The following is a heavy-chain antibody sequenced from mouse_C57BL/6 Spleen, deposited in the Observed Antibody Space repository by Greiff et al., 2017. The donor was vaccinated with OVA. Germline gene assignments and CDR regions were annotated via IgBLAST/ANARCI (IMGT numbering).Heavy chain of an antibody. V-gene: IGHV1-54*01. CDR3: ARSDLALDY. CDR2: INPGSGGT. Sequence: QVQLQQSGAELVRPGTSVKVSCKASGYAFTNYLIEWVKQRPGQGLEWIGVINPGSGGTNYNEKFKGKATLTADKSSSTAYMQLSSLTSEDSAVYFCARSDLALDYWGQGTTLTVSS. J-gene: IGHJ2*01. CDR1: GYAFTNYL.